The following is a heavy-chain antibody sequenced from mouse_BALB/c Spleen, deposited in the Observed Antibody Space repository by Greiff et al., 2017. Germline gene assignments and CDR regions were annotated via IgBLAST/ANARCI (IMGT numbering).Heavy chain of an antibody. CDR1: GYSITSGYY. V-gene: IGHV3-6*02. CDR3: ASGYDYAFAY. J-gene: IGHJ3*01. D-gene: IGHD2-4*01. CDR2: ISYDGSN. Sequence: EVQLQESGPGLVKPSQSLSLTCSVTGYSITSGYYWNWIRQFPGNKLEWMGYISYDGSNNYNPSLKNRISITRDTSKNQFFLKLNSVTTEDTATYYCASGYDYAFAYWGQGTLVTVSA.